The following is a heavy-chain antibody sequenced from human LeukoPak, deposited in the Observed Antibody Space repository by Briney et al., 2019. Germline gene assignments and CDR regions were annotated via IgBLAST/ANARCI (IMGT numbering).Heavy chain of an antibody. V-gene: IGHV5-51*01. CDR1: GYSSTSYR. CDR3: ACRDLTSTWSFP. D-gene: IGHD6-13*01. CDR2: IYPGDSRI. Sequence: GESLKISLQGFGYSSTSYRIGWVRPMPGKGVERMGVIYPGDSRIRYNPSFQGQVTISVDKSISTAYLQWVSLKASDTAMYYCACRDLTSTWSFPWGQGTLVTVSS. J-gene: IGHJ5*02.